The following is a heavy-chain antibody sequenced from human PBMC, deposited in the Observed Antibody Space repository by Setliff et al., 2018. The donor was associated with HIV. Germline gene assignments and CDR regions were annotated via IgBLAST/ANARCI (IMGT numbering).Heavy chain of an antibody. Sequence: SVKVSCKASGGTFRSHEISWVRQAPGQGLEWMGGIVPIFPTADYAQKVQGRVTITADESTNTAYMELSSLRFEDTAMYYCARTSGDAYNYEGAFDVWGQGTLVTVSS. D-gene: IGHD5-12*01. CDR1: GGTFRSHE. CDR3: ARTSGDAYNYEGAFDV. V-gene: IGHV1-69*13. J-gene: IGHJ3*01. CDR2: IVPIFPTA.